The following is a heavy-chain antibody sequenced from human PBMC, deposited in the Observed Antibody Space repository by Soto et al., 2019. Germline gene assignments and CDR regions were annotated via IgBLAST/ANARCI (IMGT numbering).Heavy chain of an antibody. CDR3: ARDIRYYYDSSGPPPYYFDY. Sequence: QVQLVQSGAEVKKPGSSVKVSCKASGGTFSSYAISWVRQAPGQGLEWMGGIIPIFGTANYAQKFQGRVTNTADESTSTAYMELGSLRSEDTAVYYCARDIRYYYDSSGPPPYYFDYWGQGTLVTVSS. D-gene: IGHD3-22*01. CDR1: GGTFSSYA. CDR2: IIPIFGTA. V-gene: IGHV1-69*01. J-gene: IGHJ4*02.